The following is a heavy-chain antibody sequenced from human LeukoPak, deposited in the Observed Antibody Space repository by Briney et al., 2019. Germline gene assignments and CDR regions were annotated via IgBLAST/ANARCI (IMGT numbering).Heavy chain of an antibody. Sequence: PGGSLRLSCPASGFSLSTQRRHWFRKAPGKGLVWVSYINIDERITGYADSVKGRFTISRDNAKNTLYLQMNSLRAEDTAIYYCFREEGDWGQGTLVTVSS. V-gene: IGHV3-74*01. CDR2: INIDERIT. CDR3: FREEGD. CDR1: GFSLSTQR. J-gene: IGHJ4*02. D-gene: IGHD3-10*01.